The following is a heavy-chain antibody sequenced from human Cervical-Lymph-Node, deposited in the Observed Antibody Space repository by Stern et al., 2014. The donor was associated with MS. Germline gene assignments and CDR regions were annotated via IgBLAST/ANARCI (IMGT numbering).Heavy chain of an antibody. CDR2: ISAANGDT. J-gene: IGHJ3*01. D-gene: IGHD3-10*01. CDR3: ARDLSGFDAFDV. CDR1: GYSFTSYE. Sequence: QVQLVQSGAEVKTPGASVKVSCKASGYSFTSYEMNWVRQAPGQRPEWMGRISAANGDTKYSQKFQGRVNITSDTSANTLYMELSSLKTEDTAVYYCARDLSGFDAFDVWGQGTVVTVSS. V-gene: IGHV1-3*01.